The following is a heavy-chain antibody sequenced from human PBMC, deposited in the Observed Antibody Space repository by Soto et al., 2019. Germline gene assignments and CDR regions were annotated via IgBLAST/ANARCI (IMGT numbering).Heavy chain of an antibody. D-gene: IGHD3-10*02. CDR2: INQSGST. CDR3: ARGTVYVPFLFPCLDV. J-gene: IGHJ6*02. CDR1: GESLSAYY. V-gene: IGHV4-34*01. Sequence: QVHLQQWGAGLLRPSETLSLTCAVYGESLSAYYWTWIRQPPGKGLEWIGEINQSGSTNYNPSLKSRVTMSADTSKKHFFLKVTSVTAADTAVYYCARGTVYVPFLFPCLDVWGQGTTVTVSS.